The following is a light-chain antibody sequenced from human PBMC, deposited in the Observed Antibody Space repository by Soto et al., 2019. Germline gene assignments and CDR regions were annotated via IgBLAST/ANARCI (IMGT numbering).Light chain of an antibody. CDR3: CSYAGSSTYV. CDR2: EGS. V-gene: IGLV2-23*01. J-gene: IGLJ1*01. CDR1: SSDVGRNNI. Sequence: QSVLTQPASVSGSPGQSITISCTGTSSDVGRNNIVSWYQQHPGKAPKLMIYEGSKRPSGVSDRFSGSKSGNTASLTISGLQAEDEADYYCCSYAGSSTYVFGTGTKLTVL.